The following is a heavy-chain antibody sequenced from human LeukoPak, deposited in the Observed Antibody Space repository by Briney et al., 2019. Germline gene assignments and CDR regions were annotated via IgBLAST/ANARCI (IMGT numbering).Heavy chain of an antibody. CDR1: GFIFSSYS. D-gene: IGHD4-17*01. CDR3: ATGDYGAFDI. V-gene: IGHV3-21*01. J-gene: IGHJ3*02. Sequence: PGGSLRLSCAASGFIFSSYSMNWVRQAPGKGLEWVSSISSSSSYIYYADSVKGRFTISRDNAKNSLYLQMNSLRAEDTAMYYCATGDYGAFDIWGQGTMVTVSS. CDR2: ISSSSSYI.